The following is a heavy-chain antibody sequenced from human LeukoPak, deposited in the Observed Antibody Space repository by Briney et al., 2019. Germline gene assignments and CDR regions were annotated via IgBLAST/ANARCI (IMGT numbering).Heavy chain of an antibody. Sequence: GGSLRLSCAASGFTFGSYGMHWVRQAPGKGLEWVSTLSGSGRGTNYADSVKGRFIISRDNSKKTLSLQMSSLRAEDTAAYYCAKMYCRGPWCYTGGDDKFYGMDVWGQGTTVTVSS. V-gene: IGHV3-23*01. CDR3: AKMYCRGPWCYTGGDDKFYGMDV. CDR2: LSGSGRGT. D-gene: IGHD2-15*01. CDR1: GFTFGSYG. J-gene: IGHJ6*02.